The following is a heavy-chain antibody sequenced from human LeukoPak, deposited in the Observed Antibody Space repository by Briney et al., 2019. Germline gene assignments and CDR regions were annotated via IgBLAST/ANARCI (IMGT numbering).Heavy chain of an antibody. CDR1: GFTFDDYA. Sequence: GGSLRLSCAASGFTFDDYAMHWVRQAPGKGLEWVSGISWNSGSIGYADSVKGRFTISRDNSKNTLYLQMNSLRAEDTAVYYCARVGLTMVRGANDYWGQGTLVTVSS. CDR2: ISWNSGSI. V-gene: IGHV3-9*01. CDR3: ARVGLTMVRGANDY. D-gene: IGHD3-10*01. J-gene: IGHJ4*02.